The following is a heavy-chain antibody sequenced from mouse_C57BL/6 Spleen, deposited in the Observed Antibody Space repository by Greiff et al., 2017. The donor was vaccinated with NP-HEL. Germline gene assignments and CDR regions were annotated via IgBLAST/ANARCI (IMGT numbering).Heavy chain of an antibody. CDR2: IYPGGGYT. Sequence: VQLQQSGAELVRPGTSVKMSCKASGYTFTNYWIGWAKQRPGHGLEWIGDIYPGGGYTYYNEKFKGKATLTADKSSSTAYMQFSSLTSEDSAIYYCARYSSQAWFAYWGQGTLVTVSA. CDR1: GYTFTNYW. CDR3: ARYSSQAWFAY. D-gene: IGHD3-1*01. J-gene: IGHJ3*01. V-gene: IGHV1-63*01.